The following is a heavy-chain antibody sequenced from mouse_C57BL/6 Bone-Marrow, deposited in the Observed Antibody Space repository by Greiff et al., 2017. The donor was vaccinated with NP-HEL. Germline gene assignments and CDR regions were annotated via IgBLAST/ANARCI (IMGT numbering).Heavy chain of an antibody. D-gene: IGHD2-12*01. Sequence: QVQLQQSGAELVKSGASVKISCKASGYAFSSYWMNWVKQRPGKGLEWIGQIYPGDGDTNYNGKFKGKATLTADKSSSTAYMQRSSLTSEDSAVYVCARRGVYYCNDGFAYWGQGTLVTVSA. CDR1: GYAFSSYW. CDR2: IYPGDGDT. CDR3: ARRGVYYCNDGFAY. V-gene: IGHV1-80*01. J-gene: IGHJ3*01.